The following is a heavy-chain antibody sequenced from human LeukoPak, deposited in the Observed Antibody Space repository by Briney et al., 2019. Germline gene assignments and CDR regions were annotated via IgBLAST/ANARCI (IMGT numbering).Heavy chain of an antibody. J-gene: IGHJ3*02. D-gene: IGHD3-22*01. V-gene: IGHV4-61*01. CDR2: IYYSGST. CDR3: ARADNYYDSSGYHLGPGGAFDI. Sequence: SETLSLTCTVSGGSISGSSYYWSWIRQPPGKGLEWIGYIYYSGSTNYNPSLKSRVTISVDTSKNQFSLKLSSVTAADTAVYYCARADNYYDSSGYHLGPGGAFDIWGQGTMVTVSS. CDR1: GGSISGSSYY.